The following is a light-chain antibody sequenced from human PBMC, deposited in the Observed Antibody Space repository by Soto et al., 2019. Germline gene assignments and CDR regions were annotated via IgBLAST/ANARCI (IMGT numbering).Light chain of an antibody. J-gene: IGKJ1*01. CDR3: QQSYTTPPWT. Sequence: DIKMTQSPSSLSASVGDRVTITCRASQSIVTYLNWYLQKPGKAPKLLIYAASNLQSGVPSRFSGSGSGTDFTLTISSLQPEDFVTYFCQQSYTTPPWTFGQGTKVEIK. CDR2: AAS. CDR1: QSIVTY. V-gene: IGKV1-39*01.